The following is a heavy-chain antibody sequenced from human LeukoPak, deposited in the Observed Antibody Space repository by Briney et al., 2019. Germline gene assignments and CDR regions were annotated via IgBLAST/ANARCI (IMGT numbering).Heavy chain of an antibody. J-gene: IGHJ4*02. Sequence: PGGSLRVSCAASGFTFSSYEMNWVRQAPGKGLEWISCISGSGSTIYYADSVKGRFTISRDNAKNSLYLQMSSLRAEDTAVYYCARSWRFYFDYWGQGTLVTVSS. CDR1: GFTFSSYE. CDR3: ARSWRFYFDY. V-gene: IGHV3-48*03. D-gene: IGHD3-3*01. CDR2: ISGSGSTI.